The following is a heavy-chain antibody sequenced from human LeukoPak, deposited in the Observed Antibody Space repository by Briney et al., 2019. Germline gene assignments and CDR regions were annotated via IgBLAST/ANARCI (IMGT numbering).Heavy chain of an antibody. V-gene: IGHV3-21*01. D-gene: IGHD3-22*01. CDR1: GFTFSTYT. Sequence: GGSLRLSCAASGFTFSTYTMNWVRQAPGKGLEWVSSISSSSSYIYYADSVKGRFTISRDNAKNSLYLQMNSLRAEDTAVYYCARDKEVVITVGSFDYWGQGTLVTVSS. CDR3: ARDKEVVITVGSFDY. J-gene: IGHJ4*02. CDR2: ISSSSSYI.